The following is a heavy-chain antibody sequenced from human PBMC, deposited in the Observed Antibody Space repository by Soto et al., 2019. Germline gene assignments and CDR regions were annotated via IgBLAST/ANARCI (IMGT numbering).Heavy chain of an antibody. CDR3: ARHTPAICSSDH. Sequence: QLQLQESGPGLVKPSETLSLTCTVSGGSISSSSYYWGWIRQPPGKGLEWIGRIYYSGSTYYNPSVKSPVTPYADTSKSTISLRRSSVTAADTAVYSWARHTPAICSSDHWGQGTLVTVSS. CDR2: IYYSGST. CDR1: GGSISSSSYY. V-gene: IGHV4-39*01. J-gene: IGHJ4*02. D-gene: IGHD6-6*01.